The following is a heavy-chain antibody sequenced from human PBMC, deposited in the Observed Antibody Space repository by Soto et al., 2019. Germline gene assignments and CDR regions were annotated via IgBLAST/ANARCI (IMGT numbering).Heavy chain of an antibody. CDR1: GYTLTELS. V-gene: IGHV1-24*01. Sequence: ASVKVSCKVSGYTLTELSMHWVRQAPGKGLEWMGGFDPEDGETIYAQKFQGRVTMTEDTSTATAYMELSSLRSEDTAVYYCATGRYCSGGGCYAFDIWGQGTMVTVSS. CDR2: FDPEDGET. J-gene: IGHJ3*02. CDR3: ATGRYCSGGGCYAFDI. D-gene: IGHD2-15*01.